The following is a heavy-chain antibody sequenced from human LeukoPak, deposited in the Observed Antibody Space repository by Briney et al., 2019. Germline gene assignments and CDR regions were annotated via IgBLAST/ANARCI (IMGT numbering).Heavy chain of an antibody. J-gene: IGHJ6*03. D-gene: IGHD1-26*01. V-gene: IGHV4-4*07. Sequence: PSETLSLICTVSGGSISSYYWSWIRQPAGKGLEWIGRIYTSGSTNYNPSLKSRVTMSVDTSKIQFSLKLSSVTAADTAVYYCAREVGAHYYYYYMDVWGKGTTVTVSS. CDR2: IYTSGST. CDR1: GGSISSYY. CDR3: AREVGAHYYYYYMDV.